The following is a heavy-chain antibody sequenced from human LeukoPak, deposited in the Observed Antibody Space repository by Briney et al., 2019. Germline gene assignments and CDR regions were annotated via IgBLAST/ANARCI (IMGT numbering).Heavy chain of an antibody. V-gene: IGHV3-9*01. J-gene: IGHJ3*02. CDR3: ARSAGVGADRTDVFDI. D-gene: IGHD1-26*01. CDR1: GFTFDDYA. Sequence: GGSLRLSCASSGFTFDDYAMHWVRQGPVKGLEWVSGIRWNSEDIGYAASVKGRFTISRDNAKNSLYLQMDSLKFEDTALYYCARSAGVGADRTDVFDIWGQGTRVTVS. CDR2: IRWNSEDI.